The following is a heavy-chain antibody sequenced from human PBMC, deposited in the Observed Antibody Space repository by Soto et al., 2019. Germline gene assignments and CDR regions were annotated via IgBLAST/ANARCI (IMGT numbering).Heavy chain of an antibody. V-gene: IGHV1-3*01. D-gene: IGHD6-19*01. CDR2: INAGNGNT. CDR1: GYTFTSYA. Sequence: EASVKVSCKASGYTFTSYAMHWVRQAPGQRLEWMGWINAGNGNTKYSQKFQGRVTITRDTSASTAYMELSSLRSEGTAVYYCAVAVAPLSWFDPWGQGTLVTVSS. J-gene: IGHJ5*02. CDR3: AVAVAPLSWFDP.